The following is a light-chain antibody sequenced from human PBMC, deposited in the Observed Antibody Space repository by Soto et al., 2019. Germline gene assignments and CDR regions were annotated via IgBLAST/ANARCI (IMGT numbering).Light chain of an antibody. CDR3: SSYTSSSTLV. J-gene: IGLJ2*01. CDR2: DVS. Sequence: QSALTQPASVSGSPGQSITISCTGTSSDVGGYNYVSWYQQHPGKAPKLIIYDVSNRPSGVSNHCSGSKSGNTASLTISGLQAEDEADYHCSSYTSSSTLVFGGGTKPTVL. CDR1: SSDVGGYNY. V-gene: IGLV2-14*03.